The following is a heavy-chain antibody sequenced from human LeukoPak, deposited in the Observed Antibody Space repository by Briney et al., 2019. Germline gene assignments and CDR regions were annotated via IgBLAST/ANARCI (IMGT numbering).Heavy chain of an antibody. CDR2: INGSAYST. CDR1: GFTFSSYA. CDR3: AKETVAAPPIDY. V-gene: IGHV3-23*01. D-gene: IGHD6-19*01. Sequence: GGSLRLSCAASGFTFSSYAVSWVRQAPGKGLEWVSAINGSAYSTYYADSVKGRFTISRDNSKNTPYLQMNSLRAEDTAVYYCAKETVAAPPIDYWGQGTLVTVSS. J-gene: IGHJ4*02.